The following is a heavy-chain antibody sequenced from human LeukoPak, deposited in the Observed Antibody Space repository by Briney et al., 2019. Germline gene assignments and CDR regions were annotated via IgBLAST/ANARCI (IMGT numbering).Heavy chain of an antibody. V-gene: IGHV3-30*02. D-gene: IGHD6-19*01. CDR1: GFTLSSYG. CDR2: IRYDGSNK. CDR3: ARDSSGNNWFDP. Sequence: GGSLSLSCAGSGFTLSSYGMHGVGQAPGKGLGGVPFIRYDGSNKYYADSVKGRFTISRDNSKNTLYLQMNSLRSDDTAVYYCARDSSGNNWFDPWGQGTLVTVSS. J-gene: IGHJ5*02.